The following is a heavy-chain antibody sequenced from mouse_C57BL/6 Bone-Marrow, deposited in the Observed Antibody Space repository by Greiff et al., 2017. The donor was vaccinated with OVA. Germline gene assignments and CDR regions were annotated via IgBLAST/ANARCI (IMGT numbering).Heavy chain of an antibody. CDR2: IYPRSGNT. D-gene: IGHD2-4*01. CDR3: ARDDYDGGWFAY. CDR1: GYTFTSYG. V-gene: IGHV1-81*01. J-gene: IGHJ3*01. Sequence: QVQLQQSGAELVRPGASVKLSCKASGYTFTSYGISWVKQRTGQGLEWIGEIYPRSGNTYYNEKFKGKATLTADKSSSTAYMELRSLTSEDSAVYFCARDDYDGGWFAYWGQGTLVTVSA.